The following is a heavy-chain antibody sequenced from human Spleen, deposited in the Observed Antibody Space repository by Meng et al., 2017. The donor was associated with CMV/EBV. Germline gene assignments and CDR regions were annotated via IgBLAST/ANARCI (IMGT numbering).Heavy chain of an antibody. V-gene: IGHV3-21*06. CDR3: AKDVFKYDSSGYNY. D-gene: IGHD3-22*01. Sequence: SGFTFSDYTMTWVRQAPGKGLHWVSSITSSSSYRYYADSLKGRFTISRDNAKNSLYLQIKGLRAEDTAVYYCAKDVFKYDSSGYNYWGQGTLVTVSS. CDR1: GFTFSDYT. CDR2: ITSSSSYR. J-gene: IGHJ4*02.